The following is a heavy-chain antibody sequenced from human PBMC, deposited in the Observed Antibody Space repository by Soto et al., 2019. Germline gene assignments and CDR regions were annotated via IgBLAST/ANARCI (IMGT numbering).Heavy chain of an antibody. D-gene: IGHD3-10*01. CDR3: GRVKGIWFGELFRAFDI. J-gene: IGHJ3*02. V-gene: IGHV4-34*01. CDR2: IYHSGST. CDR1: GGSFSGYY. Sequence: PSETLSLTCAVYGGSFSGYYWSWVRQPPGKGLEWIGEIYHSGSTNYNPSLKSRVTISVDKSKNQFSLKLSSVTAADTAVYYCGRVKGIWFGELFRAFDIWGKGKMVTVSS.